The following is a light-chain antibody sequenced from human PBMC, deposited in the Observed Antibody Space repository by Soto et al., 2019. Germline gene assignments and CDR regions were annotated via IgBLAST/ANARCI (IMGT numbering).Light chain of an antibody. CDR2: DAS. CDR1: QSISSY. J-gene: IGKJ3*01. Sequence: EIVLTQSPATLSLSPGERATLSCRASQSISSYLAWYQQKPDQAPRLLIYDASNRATGIPARFSGSGSGTDFTLTISSLEPEDFAVYYCYQRSTWTFTFGPGTKVDIK. CDR3: YQRSTWTFT. V-gene: IGKV3-11*01.